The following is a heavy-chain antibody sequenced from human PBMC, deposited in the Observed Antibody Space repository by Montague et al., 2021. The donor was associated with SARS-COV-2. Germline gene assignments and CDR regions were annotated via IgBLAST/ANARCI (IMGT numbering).Heavy chain of an antibody. V-gene: IGHV3-23*03. Sequence: SLRLSCAASGFTFSSYAMSWVRQAPGKGLEWVSVIYSGGGSTYYADSVKGRFTISRDNSKNTLYLQMNSLRAEDTAVYYCAKEEGSTSDYYYYYGMDVWGQGTTVTVSS. J-gene: IGHJ6*02. D-gene: IGHD2-2*01. CDR3: AKEEGSTSDYYYYYGMDV. CDR2: IYSGGGST. CDR1: GFTFSSYA.